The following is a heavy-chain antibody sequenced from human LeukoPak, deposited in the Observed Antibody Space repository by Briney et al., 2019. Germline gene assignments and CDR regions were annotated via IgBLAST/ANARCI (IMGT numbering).Heavy chain of an antibody. CDR3: ALASDYHDSSGYYLEI. CDR2: LVPENYQT. J-gene: IGHJ3*02. D-gene: IGHD3-22*01. Sequence: ASVKVSCKVSGESLTELGMHWVRQSPGKGLEWMGGLVPENYQTIYAQDFQGRVTMTEDTSTDTAYMELSSLRSEDTAIYYCALASDYHDSSGYYLEIWGQGTLVTVSA. CDR1: GESLTELG. V-gene: IGHV1-24*01.